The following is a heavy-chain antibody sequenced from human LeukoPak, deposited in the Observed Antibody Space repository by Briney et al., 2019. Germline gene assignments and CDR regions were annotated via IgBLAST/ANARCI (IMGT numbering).Heavy chain of an antibody. J-gene: IGHJ4*02. V-gene: IGHV3-30*18. CDR1: GFTFSSYG. D-gene: IGHD4-11*01. CDR2: ISNDGSNK. CDR3: AKNRDSNYVLFDY. Sequence: GGSLRLSCAASGFTFSSYGMHWVRQAPGKGLEWVAFISNDGSNKYYTDSVKGRFTISRDNSKNTLYLQMNSLRPEDTAVYYCAKNRDSNYVLFDYWGQGTLVTVSS.